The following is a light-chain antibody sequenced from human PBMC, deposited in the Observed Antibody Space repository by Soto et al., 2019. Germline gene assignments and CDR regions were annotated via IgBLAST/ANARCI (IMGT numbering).Light chain of an antibody. CDR3: QQYNSYSWT. CDR1: QSIGRW. J-gene: IGKJ1*01. CDR2: DAS. Sequence: DIQMTQSPSTLSASIGDRVTITCRASQSIGRWLAWYQQKPGKAPNLLIYDASSLQSEVPSRFSGSGSGTEFTLTISSLQPDDFATYSCQQYNSYSWTFGQGTKVEVK. V-gene: IGKV1-5*01.